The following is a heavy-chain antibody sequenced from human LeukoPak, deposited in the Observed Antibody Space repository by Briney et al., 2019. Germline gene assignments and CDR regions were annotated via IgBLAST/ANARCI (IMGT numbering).Heavy chain of an antibody. CDR3: ARGTDCSGGSCLDY. CDR2: MNPNSGGA. Sequence: ASVKVSCKASGYTFTSYDINWVGQATGQRLEWMGWMNPNSGGANYAQNFQGRVTMTRDTSISTVYMELSRLRSDDTAVYYCARGTDCSGGSCLDYWGQGTLLTVSS. CDR1: GYTFTSYD. D-gene: IGHD2-15*01. J-gene: IGHJ4*02. V-gene: IGHV1-2*02.